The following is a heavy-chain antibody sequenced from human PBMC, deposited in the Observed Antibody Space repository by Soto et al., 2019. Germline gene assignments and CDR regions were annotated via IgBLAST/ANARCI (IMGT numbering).Heavy chain of an antibody. CDR1: GFSFSSYA. CDR3: AKDPYAIYRMDV. Sequence: GGSLRLSCAASGFSFSSYAMSWVRQSPGKGLEWVSAISGSGGSTYYADSVKGRFTISRDNSKNTLYLQMNSLRAEDTAVYYCAKDPYAIYRMDVWGQGTTVTVSS. CDR2: ISGSGGST. J-gene: IGHJ6*02. D-gene: IGHD2-2*01. V-gene: IGHV3-23*01.